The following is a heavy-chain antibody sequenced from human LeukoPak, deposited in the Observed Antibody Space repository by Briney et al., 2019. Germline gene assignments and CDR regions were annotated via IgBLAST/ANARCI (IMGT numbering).Heavy chain of an antibody. CDR3: AKRGFSNWDLDY. D-gene: IGHD4-11*01. Sequence: GGSLRLSCATSAFTFSTYGLHWVRQAQGKGLEWVAFIRGDATAQFYADSVKGRFTISRDNSKTTVYLQMNSLRPEDTAVYYCAKRGFSNWDLDYWGQGTLVTVSS. CDR2: IRGDATAQ. J-gene: IGHJ4*02. CDR1: AFTFSTYG. V-gene: IGHV3-30*02.